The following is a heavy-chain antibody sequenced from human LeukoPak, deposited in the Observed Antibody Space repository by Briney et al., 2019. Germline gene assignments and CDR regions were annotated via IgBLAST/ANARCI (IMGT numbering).Heavy chain of an antibody. V-gene: IGHV3-9*01. CDR2: ISWNSGSI. J-gene: IGHJ4*02. CDR3: AKASGWQRGYFDY. D-gene: IGHD6-25*01. Sequence: PGGSLRLSCAASGFTFDDYAMHWVRQAPGKGLEWVSGISWNSGSIGYADSVKGRFTISRDNAKNSLYLQMNSLRAEDTALYYCAKASGWQRGYFDYWGQGTLVTVSS. CDR1: GFTFDDYA.